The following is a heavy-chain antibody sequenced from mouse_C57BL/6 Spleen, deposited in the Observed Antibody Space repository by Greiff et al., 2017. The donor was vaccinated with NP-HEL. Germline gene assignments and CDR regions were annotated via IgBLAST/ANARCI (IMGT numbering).Heavy chain of an antibody. CDR3: ARTYDGYFDYYAMDY. Sequence: QVQLKESGPGLVQPSQSLSITCTVSGFSLTSYGVHWVRQSPGKGLEWLGVIWSGGSTDYNAAFISRLSISKDNSKSQVFFKMNSLQADDTAIYYCARTYDGYFDYYAMDYWGQGTSVTVSS. D-gene: IGHD2-3*01. CDR1: GFSLTSYG. V-gene: IGHV2-2*01. J-gene: IGHJ4*01. CDR2: IWSGGST.